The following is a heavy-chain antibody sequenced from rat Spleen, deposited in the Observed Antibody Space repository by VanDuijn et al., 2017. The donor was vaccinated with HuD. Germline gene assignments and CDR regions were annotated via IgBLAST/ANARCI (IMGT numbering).Heavy chain of an antibody. V-gene: IGHV3-1*01. CDR1: GYSITSDY. D-gene: IGHD4-6*01. CDR2: ITYSGGI. J-gene: IGHJ2*01. CDR3: ATLGLGYYFDY. Sequence: EVQLQESGPGLVKPSQSLSLTCSVTGYSITSDYWGWIRKFPGNEMEWMGFITYSGGISYNPSLKSRISITRDTSKNQFFLQLNSVTSEDTATYYCATLGLGYYFDYWGQGVMVTVSS.